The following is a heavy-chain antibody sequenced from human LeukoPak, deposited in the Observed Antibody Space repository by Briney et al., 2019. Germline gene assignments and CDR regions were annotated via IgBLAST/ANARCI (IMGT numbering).Heavy chain of an antibody. D-gene: IGHD2-2*01. J-gene: IGHJ4*02. CDR3: ARELCSTTTCYFDY. CDR1: GGSISSYY. Sequence: PSETLSLTCSVSGGSISSYYWSWIRQPPGKGLEWIGYIYYTGSTNYNPSLKSRVTISVDTSKNQFSLKQNSVTAADTAVYYCARELCSTTTCYFDYWGQGTLVTVSS. CDR2: IYYTGST. V-gene: IGHV4-59*01.